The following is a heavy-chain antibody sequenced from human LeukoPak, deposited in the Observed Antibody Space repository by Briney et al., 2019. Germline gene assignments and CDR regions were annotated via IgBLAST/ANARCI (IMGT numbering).Heavy chain of an antibody. J-gene: IGHJ4*02. V-gene: IGHV1-2*02. D-gene: IGHD3-10*01. Sequence: ASVKVSCKASGYTFTGYYMHWVRQAPGQGLEWMGWINPNSGGTNYAQKFQVRVTMTRDTSISTAYMELSRLRSDDTAVYYCARGGGYYGSGSDFDYWGQGTLVTVSS. CDR3: ARGGGYYGSGSDFDY. CDR2: INPNSGGT. CDR1: GYTFTGYY.